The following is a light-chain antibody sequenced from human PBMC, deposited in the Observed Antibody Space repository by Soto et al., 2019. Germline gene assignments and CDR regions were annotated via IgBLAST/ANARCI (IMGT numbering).Light chain of an antibody. J-gene: IGLJ1*01. Sequence: QSVLTQPASVSGSPGQSITISCAGTSSDIGGYNYVSWYQQHPGKAPKVMIYEVSNRPSGVSNRFSGSKSGNTASLTISGLQAEDEADYYCSSYTSSSTIYVLGSGTKVTV. V-gene: IGLV2-14*01. CDR3: SSYTSSSTIYV. CDR1: SSDIGGYNY. CDR2: EVS.